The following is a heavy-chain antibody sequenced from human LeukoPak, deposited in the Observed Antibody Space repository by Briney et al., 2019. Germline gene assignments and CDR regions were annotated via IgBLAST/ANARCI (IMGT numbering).Heavy chain of an antibody. CDR1: GGTFSSYA. Sequence: ASVKVSCKASGGTFSSYAISWVRQGPGQGVEWMGRVIPIFGTANYAQKFQGRVTITTDESTSTAYMELSSLRSEDTAVYYCARDAIAAVYDAFDIWGQGTMVTVSS. J-gene: IGHJ3*02. V-gene: IGHV1-69*05. CDR3: ARDAIAAVYDAFDI. D-gene: IGHD6-13*01. CDR2: VIPIFGTA.